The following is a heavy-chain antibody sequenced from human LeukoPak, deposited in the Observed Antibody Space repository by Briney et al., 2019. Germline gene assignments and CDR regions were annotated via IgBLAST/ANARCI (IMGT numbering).Heavy chain of an antibody. CDR2: ISSSSSTI. V-gene: IGHV3-48*01. Sequence: GGSLRLSCAASGFTFSSYSMNWVRQAPGKGLEWVSYISSSSSTIYYADSVKGRFTISRDNAKNSLYLQMNSLRAEDTAVYYCARDRLEREWGPVGDAFDIWGQGTMVTVSS. CDR3: ARDRLEREWGPVGDAFDI. D-gene: IGHD6-25*01. J-gene: IGHJ3*02. CDR1: GFTFSSYS.